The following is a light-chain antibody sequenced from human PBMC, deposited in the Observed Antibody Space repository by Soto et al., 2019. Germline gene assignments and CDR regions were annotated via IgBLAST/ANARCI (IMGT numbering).Light chain of an antibody. CDR1: QGISSY. Sequence: IQLTQSPSSLSASVGDRVTITCRASQGISSYLAWYQQKPGKAPKLLIYAASTLQSGVPSRFSGSGSGTDFTLTISSLQPEDFATYYCQQLFRMYTFGQGTKLEIK. V-gene: IGKV1-9*01. J-gene: IGKJ2*01. CDR3: QQLFRMYT. CDR2: AAS.